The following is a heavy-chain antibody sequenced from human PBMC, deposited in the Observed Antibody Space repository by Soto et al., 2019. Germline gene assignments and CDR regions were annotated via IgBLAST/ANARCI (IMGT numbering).Heavy chain of an antibody. J-gene: IGHJ4*02. CDR3: TRSIPGTTSSDY. V-gene: IGHV3-72*01. Sequence: EVQLVESGGGLVQPGGSLRLSCAGSGFTFSDYYIDWVRQAPGKGLEWVGRSRDKGNSYSTDYAASVKGRFTISRDASKNSLYPQMSGLKTEDTALYYCTRSIPGTTSSDYWGQGTLVTVSS. D-gene: IGHD1-7*01. CDR1: GFTFSDYY. CDR2: SRDKGNSYST.